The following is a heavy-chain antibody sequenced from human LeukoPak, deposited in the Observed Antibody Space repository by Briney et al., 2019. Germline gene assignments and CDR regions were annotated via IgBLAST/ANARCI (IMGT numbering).Heavy chain of an antibody. CDR3: AIPPEGMVRGEEGAFDI. J-gene: IGHJ3*02. CDR2: IYSGGST. CDR1: GFTVSSNY. V-gene: IGHV3-53*01. D-gene: IGHD3-10*01. Sequence: GGSLRLSCAASGFTVSSNYMSWVRQAPGKGLEWVSVIYSGGSTYYADSVKGRFTISRDNSKNTLYLQMNSLRAEDTAVYYCAIPPEGMVRGEEGAFDIWGQGTMVTVSS.